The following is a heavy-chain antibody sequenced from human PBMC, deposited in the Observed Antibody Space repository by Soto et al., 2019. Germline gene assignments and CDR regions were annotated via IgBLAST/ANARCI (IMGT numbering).Heavy chain of an antibody. V-gene: IGHV4-4*02. D-gene: IGHD1-7*01. CDR1: GGSFTSNNW. CDR3: ASRDPGTSVDY. CDR2: IYRTGST. J-gene: IGHJ4*02. Sequence: QVQLQESGPGLVKPSGTLSLTCAVSGGSFTSNNWWTWVRQPPGQGLEWIGEIYRTGSTNYNPSLKSRVTLSLDKSENQFSLKVTSLTAADTAVYYCASRDPGTSVDYWGQGTLVTVSS.